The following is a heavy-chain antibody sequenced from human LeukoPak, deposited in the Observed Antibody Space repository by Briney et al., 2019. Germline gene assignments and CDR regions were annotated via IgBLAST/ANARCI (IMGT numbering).Heavy chain of an antibody. V-gene: IGHV4-59*08. CDR1: GGSISPYF. D-gene: IGHD6-19*01. J-gene: IGHJ4*02. Sequence: SETLSLTCTVSGGSISPYFWSWIRQPPGKALEWIGYIYFTGSTSYNPSLKSRLTISLHTSNNQFSLKLSSVTAADTAVYYCARHLPVAGDPYFDYWGQGALVTVSS. CDR3: ARHLPVAGDPYFDY. CDR2: IYFTGST.